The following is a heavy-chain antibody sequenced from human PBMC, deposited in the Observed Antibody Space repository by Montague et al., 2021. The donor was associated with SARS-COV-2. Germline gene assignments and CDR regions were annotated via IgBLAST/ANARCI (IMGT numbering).Heavy chain of an antibody. J-gene: IGHJ4*02. D-gene: IGHD6-13*01. CDR3: AGDPRCSLSWSFDY. Sequence: CAISGDSVSSNTSAWNWIRQSPSRGLEWLGRTYYRSKWYYDYAVXVKSRMTISPDTSKNQFSLQLSSVTPEDRSEYYCAGDPRCSLSWSFDYWGQGTLVTVSS. CDR1: GDSVSSNTSA. V-gene: IGHV6-1*01. CDR2: TYYRSKWYY.